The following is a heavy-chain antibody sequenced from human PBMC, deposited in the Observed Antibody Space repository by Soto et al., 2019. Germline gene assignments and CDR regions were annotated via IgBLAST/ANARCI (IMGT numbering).Heavy chain of an antibody. CDR1: SGSISSSNW. CDR2: VFHSGST. D-gene: IGHD6-13*01. V-gene: IGHV4-4*02. CDR3: ARVRYSSSYFEY. Sequence: QVQLQESGPGLVKPSGTLSLTCAVSSGSISSSNWWCWVRQPPGKGLEWIGEVFHSGSTNYNPSLKSRVTISVDKSKNQFSLKLSSVTAADTAVYYCARVRYSSSYFEYWGQGTLVTVSS. J-gene: IGHJ4*02.